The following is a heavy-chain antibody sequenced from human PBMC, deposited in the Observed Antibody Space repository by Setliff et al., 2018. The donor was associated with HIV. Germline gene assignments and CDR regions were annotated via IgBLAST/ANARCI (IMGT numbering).Heavy chain of an antibody. CDR1: GCSISSYY. Sequence: PSETLSLTCTVSGCSISSYYWSWIRQPPGKGLEWIGYIYYSGSTNYNPSLKSRVAISVDTSKNQFSLKLSSVTAADTAVYYCARPRLRGSGAFDIWGQGTMVTVSS. D-gene: IGHD2-21*01. V-gene: IGHV4-59*08. CDR2: IYYSGST. J-gene: IGHJ3*02. CDR3: ARPRLRGSGAFDI.